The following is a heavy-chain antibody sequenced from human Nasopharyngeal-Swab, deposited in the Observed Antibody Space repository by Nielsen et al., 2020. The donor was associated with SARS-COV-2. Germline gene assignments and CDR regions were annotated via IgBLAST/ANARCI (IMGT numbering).Heavy chain of an antibody. V-gene: IGHV1-46*01. CDR3: ARGGDPREVVAATDCFDP. Sequence: ASVKVSCKASGYTFTRYYIHWVRQAPGQGLEWMGLINSGGGSARYSQNFQGRVTMTRDTSTSTVYMELSSLRSEDTAVYYCARGGDPREVVAATDCFDPWGQGTLVTVSS. CDR1: GYTFTRYY. J-gene: IGHJ5*02. CDR2: INSGGGSA. D-gene: IGHD2-15*01.